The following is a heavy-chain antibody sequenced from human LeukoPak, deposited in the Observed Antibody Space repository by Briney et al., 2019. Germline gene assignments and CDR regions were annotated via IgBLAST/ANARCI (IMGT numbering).Heavy chain of an antibody. V-gene: IGHV4-34*01. D-gene: IGHD3-10*01. CDR2: INLSGST. CDR1: GGSYSGYY. Sequence: SETLSLTRAVNGGSYSGYYWSWLRQPRGRGLEWMGEINLSGSTNYNPSLKSRVTISVDTSKNQFSLKQSSVTAADTAVYYCARLLGEGPPTFDYWGQGTLVTVSS. J-gene: IGHJ4*02. CDR3: ARLLGEGPPTFDY.